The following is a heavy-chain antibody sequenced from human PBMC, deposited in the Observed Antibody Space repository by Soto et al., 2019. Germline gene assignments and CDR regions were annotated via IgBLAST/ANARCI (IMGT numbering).Heavy chain of an antibody. V-gene: IGHV3-11*06. CDR3: ARVPLGGAPSDY. CDR2: ISSSSSYT. CDR1: GFTFSDYY. Sequence: GGSLRLSCAASGFTFSDYYMSWIRQAPGKGLEWVSYISSSSSYTNYADSVKGRSTISRDNAKNSLYLQMNSLRAEDTAVYYCARVPLGGAPSDYWGQGTLVTVSS. J-gene: IGHJ4*02. D-gene: IGHD1-26*01.